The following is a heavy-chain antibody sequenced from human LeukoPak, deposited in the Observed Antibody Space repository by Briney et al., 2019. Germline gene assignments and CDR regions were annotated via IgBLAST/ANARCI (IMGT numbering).Heavy chain of an antibody. Sequence: SETLSLTCTVSGGSISSYYWSWIRQPPGKGLEWIGNIYYSGSTNYNPSLKSRVTISVDTSKNQFSPKLSSVTAADTAVYYCTRGSIAYYYMDVWGKGTTVTVSS. J-gene: IGHJ6*03. D-gene: IGHD3-22*01. CDR1: GGSISSYY. CDR2: IYYSGST. V-gene: IGHV4-59*01. CDR3: TRGSIAYYYMDV.